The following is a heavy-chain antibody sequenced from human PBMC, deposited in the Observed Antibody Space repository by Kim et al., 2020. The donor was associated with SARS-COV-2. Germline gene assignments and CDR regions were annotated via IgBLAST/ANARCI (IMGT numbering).Heavy chain of an antibody. CDR1: GFTFSSYG. V-gene: IGHV3-30*18. Sequence: GGSLRLSCAASGFTFSSYGMHWVRQAPGKGLEWVAVISYDGSNKYYADSVKGRFTISRDNSKNTLYLQMNSLRAEDTAVYYCAKDLTGTTSLYYYYYGMDVWGQGTTVTVSS. CDR2: ISYDGSNK. CDR3: AKDLTGTTSLYYYYYGMDV. J-gene: IGHJ6*02. D-gene: IGHD1-1*01.